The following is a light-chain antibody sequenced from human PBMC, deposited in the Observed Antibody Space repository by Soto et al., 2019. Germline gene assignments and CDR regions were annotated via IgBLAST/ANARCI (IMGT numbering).Light chain of an antibody. Sequence: QSALTQPASVSGSPGQSITISCTGTSSDLGGYNYVSWYQLHPGKVPKLMLYEVKYRPSGISNRFSGSKSGNTASLTISGLQADDEADYYCSSYTSTSVVFGGGTKLTVL. CDR3: SSYTSTSVV. CDR2: EVK. V-gene: IGLV2-14*01. J-gene: IGLJ2*01. CDR1: SSDLGGYNY.